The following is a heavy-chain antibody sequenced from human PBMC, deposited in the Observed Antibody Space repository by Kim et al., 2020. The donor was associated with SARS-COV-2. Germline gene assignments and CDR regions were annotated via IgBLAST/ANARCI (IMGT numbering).Heavy chain of an antibody. Sequence: GGSLRLSCAASGFTFSNARMSWVRQAPGKGLEWVGRIKSKTDGGTTDYAAPVKGRFTISRDDSKNTLYLQMNSLKTEDTAVYYCTPAYYYDSSGYSDWGQGTLVTVSS. CDR3: TPAYYYDSSGYSD. V-gene: IGHV3-15*01. J-gene: IGHJ4*02. CDR1: GFTFSNAR. CDR2: IKSKTDGGTT. D-gene: IGHD3-22*01.